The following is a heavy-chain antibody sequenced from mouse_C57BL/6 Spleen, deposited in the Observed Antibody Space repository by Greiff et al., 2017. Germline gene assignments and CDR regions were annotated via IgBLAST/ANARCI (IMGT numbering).Heavy chain of an antibody. CDR2: ISNGGGST. V-gene: IGHV5-12*01. J-gene: IGHJ4*01. Sequence: EVKLMESGGGLVQPGGSLKLSCAASGFTFSDYYMYWVRQTPEKRLEWVAYISNGGGSTYYPDTVKGRFTISRDNAKNTLYLQMSRLKSEDSAMYYCARGKDSRGGVDYWGQGTSVTVSS. CDR1: GFTFSDYY. D-gene: IGHD1-1*01. CDR3: ARGKDSRGGVDY.